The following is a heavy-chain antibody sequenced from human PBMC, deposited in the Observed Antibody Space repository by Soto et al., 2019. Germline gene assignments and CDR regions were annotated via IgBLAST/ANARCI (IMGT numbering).Heavy chain of an antibody. CDR1: GYTFTGYY. D-gene: IGHD3-3*01. CDR3: ARDMYDFWSGAHYYYGMDV. CDR2: INPNSGGT. Sequence: ASVKVSCKXSGYTFTGYYMHWVRQAPGQGLEWMGWINPNSGGTNYAQKFQGRVTMTRDTSISTAYMELSRLRSDDTAVYYCARDMYDFWSGAHYYYGMDVWGQGTTVTVSS. V-gene: IGHV1-2*02. J-gene: IGHJ6*02.